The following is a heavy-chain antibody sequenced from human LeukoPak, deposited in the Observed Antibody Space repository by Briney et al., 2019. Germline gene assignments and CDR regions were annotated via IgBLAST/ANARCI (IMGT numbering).Heavy chain of an antibody. J-gene: IGHJ4*02. CDR3: ARDLAYCGGDCYWYYFDY. CDR2: IIPIFGTA. CDR1: GGTFSSYA. Sequence: SVKVSCKASGGTFSSYAISWVRQAPGQGLEWMGRIIPIFGTANYAQKFQGRVTITTDEPTSTAYMELSSLRSEDTAVYYCARDLAYCGGDCYWYYFDYWGQGTLVTVSS. D-gene: IGHD2-21*02. V-gene: IGHV1-69*05.